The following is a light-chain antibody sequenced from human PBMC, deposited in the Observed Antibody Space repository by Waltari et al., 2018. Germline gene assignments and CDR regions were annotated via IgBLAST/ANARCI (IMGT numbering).Light chain of an antibody. CDR1: SSDVGRYNH. V-gene: IGLV2-14*03. Sequence: QSALTQPASVSGSPGQSITIPCTGTSSDVGRYNHVSWYQQHPGKAPKFMIYEVSKRPSGISNRFSGSKSGNTASLTISGLQAEDEADYYCSSYTSSATWIFGGGTKLTVL. CDR2: EVS. J-gene: IGLJ2*01. CDR3: SSYTSSATWI.